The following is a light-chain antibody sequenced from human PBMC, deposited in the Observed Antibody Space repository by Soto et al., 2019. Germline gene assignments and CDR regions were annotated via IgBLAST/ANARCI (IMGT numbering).Light chain of an antibody. CDR2: DAS. J-gene: IGKJ2*01. V-gene: IGKV1-33*01. CDR1: QDITSH. Sequence: DIQMTQSPSSLSASVGDRVTITCQASQDITSHLSWFQQKPGKAPKLLIYDASNLETGVPSRFSGSGSGTDFTFTISSLQPEDIATFYCQQYDDLPYTFGQGTNLEIK. CDR3: QQYDDLPYT.